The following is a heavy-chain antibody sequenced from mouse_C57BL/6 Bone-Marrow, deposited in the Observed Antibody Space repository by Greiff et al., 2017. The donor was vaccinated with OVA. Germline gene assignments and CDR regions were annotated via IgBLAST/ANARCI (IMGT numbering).Heavy chain of an antibody. J-gene: IGHJ3*01. Sequence: VQLQQPGAELVMPGASVKLSCKASGYTFTSYWMHWVKQRPGQGLEWIGEIDPSDSYTNYNQKFKGKSTLTVDKSSSTAYMQLSSLTSEDSAVYYCARGGPYYYGSSSWCAYWGQGTLVTVSA. CDR3: ARGGPYYYGSSSWCAY. CDR2: IDPSDSYT. V-gene: IGHV1-69*01. D-gene: IGHD1-1*01. CDR1: GYTFTSYW.